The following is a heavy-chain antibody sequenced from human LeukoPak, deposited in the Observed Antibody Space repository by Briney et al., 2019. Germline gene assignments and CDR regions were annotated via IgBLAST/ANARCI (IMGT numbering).Heavy chain of an antibody. J-gene: IGHJ4*02. CDR1: GFTFSSYA. CDR2: ISYDGSNK. D-gene: IGHD3-3*01. V-gene: IGHV3-30-3*01. Sequence: GRSLRLSCAASGFTFSSYAMHWVRQAPGKGLEWVAVISYDGSNKYCADSVKARFTISRDNSKNTLYLQMNSLRAEDTAVYYCARVNTPPTYDFWSGYFGYWGQGTLVTVSS. CDR3: ARVNTPPTYDFWSGYFGY.